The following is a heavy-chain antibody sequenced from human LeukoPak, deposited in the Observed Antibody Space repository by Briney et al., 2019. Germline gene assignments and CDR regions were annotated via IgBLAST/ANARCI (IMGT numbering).Heavy chain of an antibody. D-gene: IGHD4-17*01. J-gene: IGHJ4*02. V-gene: IGHV4-39*01. CDR2: IYYSGTT. CDR1: GDSMSSNRYY. Sequence: SETLSLTCTVSGDSMSSNRYYWAWIRQPPGKGLEWIATIYYSGTTFYNPSLSSRVTISLDTSKNQYSLRLTSVTAADTAVYYCARRINGYGAFYDYWGQGTLVTVSS. CDR3: ARRINGYGAFYDY.